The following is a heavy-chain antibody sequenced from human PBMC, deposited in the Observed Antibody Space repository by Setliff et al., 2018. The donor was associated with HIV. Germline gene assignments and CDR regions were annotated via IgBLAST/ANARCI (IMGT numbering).Heavy chain of an antibody. D-gene: IGHD3-16*01. CDR2: IYQSGST. J-gene: IGHJ6*03. CDR1: GYSISSGYY. Sequence: PSETLSLTCAVSGYSISSGYYWGWIRQPPGKGLEWIGTIYQSGSTYYNPSLESRVTISLDTSKNQFSLKLSSVTAADTAIYYCARVSYDYASYYMDVWGKGTTVTVSS. CDR3: ARVSYDYASYYMDV. V-gene: IGHV4-38-2*01.